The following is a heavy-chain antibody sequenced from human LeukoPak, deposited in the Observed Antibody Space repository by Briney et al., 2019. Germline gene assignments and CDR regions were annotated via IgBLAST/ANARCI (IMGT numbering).Heavy chain of an antibody. D-gene: IGHD1-26*01. J-gene: IGHJ4*02. CDR1: GGSISSYF. CDR2: IYNSGST. Sequence: SETLSLTCTVSGGSISSYFWSWIRQPPGKGLERIGYIYNSGSTKYNPSLQSRVSISVHTSKSQVSLKLSSVTAADTAVYYCASLGGTYDYWGQGTLVTVSS. V-gene: IGHV4-59*08. CDR3: ASLGGTYDY.